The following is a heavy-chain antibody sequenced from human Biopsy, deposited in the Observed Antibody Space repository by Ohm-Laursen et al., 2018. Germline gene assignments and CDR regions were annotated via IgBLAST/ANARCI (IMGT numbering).Heavy chain of an antibody. CDR1: GGSIRNYY. D-gene: IGHD2/OR15-2a*01. CDR2: IYPGGGT. CDR3: AGIVSGPTNDAFDI. J-gene: IGHJ3*02. V-gene: IGHV4-4*07. Sequence: GTLSLTCTVSGGSIRNYYWSWIRQAAGKGLEWIGRIYPGGGTIYNPSLKSRVTMSVDTSKNHFSLNLNSVTAADTAVYYCAGIVSGPTNDAFDIWGQGTMVTVSS.